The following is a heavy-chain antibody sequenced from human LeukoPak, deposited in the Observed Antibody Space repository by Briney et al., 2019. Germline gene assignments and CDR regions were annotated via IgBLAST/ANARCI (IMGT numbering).Heavy chain of an antibody. V-gene: IGHV1-18*01. CDR1: GYTFTSYG. D-gene: IGHD5-18*01. CDR3: ARESRGNRYGYFYYYDMDV. J-gene: IGHJ6*02. Sequence: ASVKVSCKASGYTFTSYGIRWVRQAPGQGLEWMGWISAYNGNINYAQKFQGRVTMTTDTSTSTAYMELRSLRSDDTAVYYCARESRGNRYGYFYYYDMDVWGQGTTVTVSS. CDR2: ISAYNGNI.